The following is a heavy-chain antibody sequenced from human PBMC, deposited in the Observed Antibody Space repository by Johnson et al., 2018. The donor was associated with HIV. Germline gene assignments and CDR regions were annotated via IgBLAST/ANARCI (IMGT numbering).Heavy chain of an antibody. Sequence: QVQLVESGGGVVQPGRSLRLSCAASGFTFSSYAMHWVRQAPGKGLEWVAVISYDGSNKYYADSVKGRFTISRDNSKNTLYLQMNSLRAEDTAVYYCARASYYYGSADIWGQGTLVTVCS. CDR1: GFTFSSYA. CDR2: ISYDGSNK. D-gene: IGHD3-10*01. CDR3: ARASYYYGSADI. V-gene: IGHV3-30-3*01. J-gene: IGHJ3*02.